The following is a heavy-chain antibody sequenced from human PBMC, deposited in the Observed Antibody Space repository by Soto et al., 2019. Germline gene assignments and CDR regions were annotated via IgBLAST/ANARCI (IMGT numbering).Heavy chain of an antibody. V-gene: IGHV4-31*03. CDR2: IYYSGST. CDR1: GGSISSGGYY. D-gene: IGHD6-19*01. J-gene: IGHJ4*02. CDR3: ARMGHDSSGWYSASYFDY. Sequence: SETLSLTCTVSGGSISSGGYYWSWIRQHPGKGLEWIGYIYYSGSTYYNPSLKSRVTISVDTSKNQFSLKLSPVTAADTAVYYCARMGHDSSGWYSASYFDYWGQGTLVTVSS.